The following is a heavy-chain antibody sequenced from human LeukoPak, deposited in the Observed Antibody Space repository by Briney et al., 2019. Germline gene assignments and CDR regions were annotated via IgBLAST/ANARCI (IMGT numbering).Heavy chain of an antibody. J-gene: IGHJ4*02. V-gene: IGHV3-23*01. CDR2: ISGSGSST. D-gene: IGHD1-26*01. CDR3: ANLGIVGATPTFDY. Sequence: PGGSLRLSCAASGFTFSSYAMSWVRQAPGKGLEWVSVISGSGSSTYYADSVKGRFTISRDNSKNTLYLQMNSLRAEDTAVYYCANLGIVGATPTFDYWGQGTLVTVSS. CDR1: GFTFSSYA.